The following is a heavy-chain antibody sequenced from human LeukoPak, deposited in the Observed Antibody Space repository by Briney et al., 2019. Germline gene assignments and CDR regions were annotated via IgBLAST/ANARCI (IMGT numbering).Heavy chain of an antibody. CDR1: GVSIGNSHYY. Sequence: SETLSLTCSVSGVSIGNSHYYWGWIRQPAGKGLEWIGRVYFSGSTNYNPSLKGRVTISVDTSKNQFSLSLMSVTAADTAVYYCVEDGGHTALDPWGQGTQVTVSS. D-gene: IGHD3-16*01. J-gene: IGHJ5*02. CDR3: VEDGGHTALDP. V-gene: IGHV4-61*02. CDR2: VYFSGST.